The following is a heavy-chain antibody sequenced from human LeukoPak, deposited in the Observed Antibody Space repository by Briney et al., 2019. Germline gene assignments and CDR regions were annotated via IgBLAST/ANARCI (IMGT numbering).Heavy chain of an antibody. CDR3: ARVHSWSGPDY. CDR2: IYHSGST. V-gene: IGHV4-38-2*02. Sequence: SETLSLTCTVSGYSISSGYYWGWIRQPPGKGLEWIGSIYHSGSTYYNPSLKSRVTILVEKSKNQFSLKLSSVTAADTAVYYCARVHSWSGPDYWGQGTLVTVSS. CDR1: GYSISSGYY. D-gene: IGHD3-3*02. J-gene: IGHJ4*02.